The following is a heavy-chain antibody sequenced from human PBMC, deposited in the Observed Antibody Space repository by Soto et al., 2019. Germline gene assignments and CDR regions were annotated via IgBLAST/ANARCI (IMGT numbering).Heavy chain of an antibody. CDR1: GGSFSGYY. V-gene: IGHV4-34*01. CDR2: INHSGST. J-gene: IGHJ5*02. D-gene: IGHD3-22*01. CDR3: ARGRTYYYDSSGYYYLFYWFDP. Sequence: TLSLTCAVYGGSFSGYYWSWIRQPPGKGLEWIGEINHSGSTNYNPSLKSRVTISVDTSKNQFSLKLSSVTAADTAVYYCARGRTYYYDSSGYYYLFYWFDPWGQGTLVTVSS.